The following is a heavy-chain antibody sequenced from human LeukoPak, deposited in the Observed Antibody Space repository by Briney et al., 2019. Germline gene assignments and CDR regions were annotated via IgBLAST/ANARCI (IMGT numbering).Heavy chain of an antibody. CDR3: ARNNAMDV. CDR2: VNRDGSET. V-gene: IGHV3-7*03. Sequence: GGTLRLSCAASGFALSSHWMTWVRQVPGRGPEWVANVNRDGSETYYLDSVKGRFTISKDNAKNSLYLQMNSLRAEDTALYHCARNNAMDVWGQGTTVIVSS. CDR1: GFALSSHW. D-gene: IGHD2-8*01. J-gene: IGHJ6*02.